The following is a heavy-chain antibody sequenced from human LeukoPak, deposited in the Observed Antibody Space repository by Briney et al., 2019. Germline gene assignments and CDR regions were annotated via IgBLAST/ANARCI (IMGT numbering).Heavy chain of an antibody. CDR1: GFTFSSYE. D-gene: IGHD3-9*01. CDR2: ISSSGSTI. Sequence: PGGSLRLSCAASGFTFSSYEMNWVRQAPGKGLEWVSYISSSGSTIYYADSVKGRFTISRDNAKNSLYLQMNSLRAEDTAVYYCARDGVADILTGYYKMWYYFDYWGQGTLVTVSS. J-gene: IGHJ4*02. V-gene: IGHV3-48*03. CDR3: ARDGVADILTGYYKMWYYFDY.